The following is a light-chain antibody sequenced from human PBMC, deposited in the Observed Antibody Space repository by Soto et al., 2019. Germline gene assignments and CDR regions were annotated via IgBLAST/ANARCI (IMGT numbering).Light chain of an antibody. Sequence: DIQMTQSPSSVSASVGDRVTITCRASQGINNWLSWYQQKPGKAPELLIYAVSYLQSGVPSRFSGSGSGTDFTLTISSLQPEDFATYYCQHYISSSEAFGQGTKVDIK. J-gene: IGKJ1*01. CDR3: QHYISSSEA. CDR1: QGINNW. CDR2: AVS. V-gene: IGKV1-12*01.